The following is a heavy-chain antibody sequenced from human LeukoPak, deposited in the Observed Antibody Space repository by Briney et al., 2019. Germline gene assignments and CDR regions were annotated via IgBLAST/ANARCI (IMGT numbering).Heavy chain of an antibody. D-gene: IGHD3-10*01. J-gene: IGHJ4*02. V-gene: IGHV3-30*19. Sequence: GGSLRLSCAASGITFSSYGMHWVRQAPGKGLEWVAVISYDGSNKYYADSVKGRFTISRDNSKNTLYLQMNSLRAEDTAVYYCARAKYYYGSGSYSSFDYWGQGTLVTVSS. CDR3: ARAKYYYGSGSYSSFDY. CDR1: GITFSSYG. CDR2: ISYDGSNK.